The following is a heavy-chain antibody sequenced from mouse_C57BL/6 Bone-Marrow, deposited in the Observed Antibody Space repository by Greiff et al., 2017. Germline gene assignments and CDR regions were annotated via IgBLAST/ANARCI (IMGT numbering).Heavy chain of an antibody. V-gene: IGHV1-59*01. Sequence: QVQLQQPGAELVRPGTSVKLSCKASGYTFTSYWMHWVKQRPGQGLEWIGVIDPSDSYTNYNQKFKGKATLTVDTSSSTAYMQLSSLTSEDSAVYYCARFGDGYLYFDYWGQGTTLTVSS. CDR2: IDPSDSYT. D-gene: IGHD2-3*01. J-gene: IGHJ2*01. CDR3: ARFGDGYLYFDY. CDR1: GYTFTSYW.